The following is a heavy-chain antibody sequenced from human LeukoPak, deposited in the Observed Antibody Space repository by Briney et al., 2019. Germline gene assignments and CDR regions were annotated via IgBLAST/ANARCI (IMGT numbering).Heavy chain of an antibody. J-gene: IGHJ4*02. CDR1: GFTFSDCD. Sequence: GGSLRLSCTASGFTFSDCDMSWVPQAPGKGLEWVSSVSYRSSPIYYADSVKGRFTISRDNAKNSLYLQMDSLRAGDTAVYYCARAYPPLRTAAAGDQWGQGTLVTVSS. V-gene: IGHV3-21*01. D-gene: IGHD6-13*01. CDR2: VSYRSSPI. CDR3: ARAYPPLRTAAAGDQ.